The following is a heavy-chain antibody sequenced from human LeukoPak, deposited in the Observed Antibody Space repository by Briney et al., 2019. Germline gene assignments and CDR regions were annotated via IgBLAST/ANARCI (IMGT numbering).Heavy chain of an antibody. CDR3: ARGVFAGSDSTGHPFYNWFDP. V-gene: IGHV1-2*02. D-gene: IGHD3-22*01. CDR2: INSNSGGT. J-gene: IGHJ5*02. CDR1: GLTFSGHY. Sequence: ASVKVSCKASGLTFSGHYMHWVRQAPGQGLEWMGWINSNSGGTNYAQNFQGRVTMTTDTSISTAYMELSSLTYDDTAVYYCARGVFAGSDSTGHPFYNWFDPWGQGTLVTVSS.